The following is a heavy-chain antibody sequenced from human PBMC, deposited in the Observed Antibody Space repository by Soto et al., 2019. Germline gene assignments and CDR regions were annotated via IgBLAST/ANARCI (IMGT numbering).Heavy chain of an antibody. V-gene: IGHV4-59*01. J-gene: IGHJ4*02. CDR1: GGSISSYY. CDR3: ARGRVLRYFDWSAPYDY. CDR2: IYYSGST. D-gene: IGHD3-9*01. Sequence: QVQLQESGPGLVKPSETLSLTCTVSGGSISSYYWSWIRQPPGKGLEWIGYIYYSGSTNYNPSLKSRVTISVDTSKNQFSLKLSSVTAAGTAVYYCARGRVLRYFDWSAPYDYWGQGTLVTVSS.